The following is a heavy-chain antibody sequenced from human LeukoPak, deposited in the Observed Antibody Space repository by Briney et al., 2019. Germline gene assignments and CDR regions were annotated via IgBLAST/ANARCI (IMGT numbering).Heavy chain of an antibody. V-gene: IGHV3-7*01. D-gene: IGHD6-13*01. CDR1: GFTFSSYL. Sequence: GGSLRLSRAASGFTFSSYLMSWVRQAPGKGREWVAYIKQDGSEKYYVDSVKGRFTISRDNAKNSLYLQMNSLRAEDTAVYYCARSRWYRAVSYFDYWGQGTLVTVSS. CDR2: IKQDGSEK. CDR3: ARSRWYRAVSYFDY. J-gene: IGHJ4*02.